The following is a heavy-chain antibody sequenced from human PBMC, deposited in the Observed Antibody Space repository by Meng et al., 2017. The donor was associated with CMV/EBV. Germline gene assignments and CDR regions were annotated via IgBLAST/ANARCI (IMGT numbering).Heavy chain of an antibody. CDR3: SRSPGGFYWYFDL. Sequence: SETLSLTCAVSGGSITNNDYYWGWIRQPPGRGLEWIGSIYHSGSSYYNPSLKSRVTISVDTSNNQFSLNVNSVTAADTAVYYCSRSPGGFYWYFDLWGRGTLVTVSS. CDR1: GGSITNNDYY. CDR2: IYHSGSS. V-gene: IGHV4-39*07. J-gene: IGHJ2*01.